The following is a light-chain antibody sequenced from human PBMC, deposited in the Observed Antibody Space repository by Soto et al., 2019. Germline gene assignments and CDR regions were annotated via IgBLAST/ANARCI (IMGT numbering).Light chain of an antibody. V-gene: IGKV3-15*01. CDR2: GAS. CDR1: QSVSSSY. J-gene: IGKJ2*01. CDR3: QQYNNWPPGYT. Sequence: AQSPWNVSLAADEIATRSCTWTQSVSSSYLAWYQQKPGQAPRLLIYGASTRAAGIPARFSGSGSGTEFTLTISSLQSEDFGVYYCQQYNNWPPGYTFGQGTKVDIK.